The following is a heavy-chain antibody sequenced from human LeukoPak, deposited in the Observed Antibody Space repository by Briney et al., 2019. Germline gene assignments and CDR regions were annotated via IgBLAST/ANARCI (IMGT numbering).Heavy chain of an antibody. D-gene: IGHD2-2*01. CDR2: INTNTGNP. Sequence: GASVKVSCKASGYTFTSYAMNWVRQAPGQGLEWMGWINTNTGNPTYAQGFTGRFVFSLDTSVSTAYLQISSLKAEDTAVYYCARTRHADCSSTSCSSLFDYWGQGTLVTVSS. CDR1: GYTFTSYA. V-gene: IGHV7-4-1*02. CDR3: ARTRHADCSSTSCSSLFDY. J-gene: IGHJ4*02.